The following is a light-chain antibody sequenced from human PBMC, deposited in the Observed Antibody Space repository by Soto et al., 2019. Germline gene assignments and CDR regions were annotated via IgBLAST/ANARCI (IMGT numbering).Light chain of an antibody. J-gene: IGLJ2*01. CDR3: SSSAGFNILL. V-gene: IGLV2-8*01. Sequence: QSALTQPPSASGSPGQSVTISCTGTSSDVGGYNYVSWYQQHPGKAPKLIIYEVTKRPSGVPDRFSGSKSGNTASLTVSGLQAEDEADYYCSSSAGFNILLFGGGTKLTVL. CDR2: EVT. CDR1: SSDVGGYNY.